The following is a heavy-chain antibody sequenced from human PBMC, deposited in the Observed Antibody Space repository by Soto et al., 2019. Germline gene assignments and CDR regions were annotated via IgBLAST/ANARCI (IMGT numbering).Heavy chain of an antibody. D-gene: IGHD3-16*02. V-gene: IGHV4-59*01. CDR3: ARLSRMITFGGVFAHFDY. Sequence: PSETLSLTCTVSGGSISSYYWSWIRQPPGKGLEWIGYIYYSGSTNYNPSLKSRVTISVDTSKNQFSLKLSSVTAADTAVYYCARLSRMITFGGVFAHFDYWGHVTLVTVSS. J-gene: IGHJ4*01. CDR2: IYYSGST. CDR1: GGSISSYY.